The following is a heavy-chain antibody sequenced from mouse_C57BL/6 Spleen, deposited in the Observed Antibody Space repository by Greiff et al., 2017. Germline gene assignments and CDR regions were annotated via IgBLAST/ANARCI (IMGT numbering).Heavy chain of an antibody. CDR3: ARAGLLRSYWYFDV. CDR1: GYTFTDYN. J-gene: IGHJ1*03. D-gene: IGHD1-1*01. CDR2: INPNNGGT. V-gene: IGHV1-18*01. Sequence: VQLQQSGPELVKPGASVKIPCKASGYTFTDYNMDWVKQSHGKSLEWIGDINPNNGGTIYNQKFKGKATLTVDKSSSTAYMELRSLTSEDTAVYYCARAGLLRSYWYFDVWGTGTTVTVSS.